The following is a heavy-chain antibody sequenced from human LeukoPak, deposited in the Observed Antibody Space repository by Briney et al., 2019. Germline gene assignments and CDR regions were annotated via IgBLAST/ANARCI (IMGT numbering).Heavy chain of an antibody. CDR2: ISAYNGNT. V-gene: IGHV1-18*01. D-gene: IGHD3-22*01. Sequence: GASVKVSCKASGYTYTSYGISWVRQASGQGLEWMGWISAYNGNTNYAQKLQGRVTMTTDTSTSTAYMELRSLRSDDTAVYYCARSPHYYDSSGYYYDPYFDYWGQGTLVTVSS. CDR3: ARSPHYYDSSGYYYDPYFDY. CDR1: GYTYTSYG. J-gene: IGHJ4*02.